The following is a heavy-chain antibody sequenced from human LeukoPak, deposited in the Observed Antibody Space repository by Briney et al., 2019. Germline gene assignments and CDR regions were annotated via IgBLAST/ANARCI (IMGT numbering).Heavy chain of an antibody. Sequence: GGSLRLSCAASGFTFSSYGTHWVRQAPGKGLEWVAVIWYDGSNKYYADSVKGRFTISRDNSKNTLYLQMNSLRAEDTAVYYCARDIPTYYDFWSGSTDYWGQGTLVTVSS. V-gene: IGHV3-33*01. CDR1: GFTFSSYG. D-gene: IGHD3-3*01. CDR2: IWYDGSNK. CDR3: ARDIPTYYDFWSGSTDY. J-gene: IGHJ4*02.